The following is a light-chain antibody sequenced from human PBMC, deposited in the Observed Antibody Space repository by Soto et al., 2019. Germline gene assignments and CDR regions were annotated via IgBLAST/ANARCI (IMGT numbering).Light chain of an antibody. J-gene: IGLJ1*01. V-gene: IGLV2-14*01. Sequence: QSALTQPASVSGSPGQSITISCTGTSSDVGGYNSVSWYQQHPGKAPKFMIYEVSNRPSGVSNRFSGSKSGNTASLTLSGLQAEDEADYHCSSDTTSSTLLYVFGTGTKLTVL. CDR1: SSDVGGYNS. CDR3: SSDTTSSTLLYV. CDR2: EVS.